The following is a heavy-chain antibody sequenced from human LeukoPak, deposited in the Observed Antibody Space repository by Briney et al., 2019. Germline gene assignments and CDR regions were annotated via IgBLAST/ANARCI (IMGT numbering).Heavy chain of an antibody. J-gene: IGHJ4*02. CDR2: ISPSSSTI. CDR3: ARDLFNQHLVLSFDY. V-gene: IGHV3-48*02. Sequence: PGGSLRLSCAASGFTFSSYSMNWVRQAPGKGLEWVSYISPSSSTIYYADSVKGRFTISRDNAKNSLYLQMNSLRDEDTAVYYCARDLFNQHLVLSFDYWGQGTLVIVSS. CDR1: GFTFSSYS. D-gene: IGHD6-13*01.